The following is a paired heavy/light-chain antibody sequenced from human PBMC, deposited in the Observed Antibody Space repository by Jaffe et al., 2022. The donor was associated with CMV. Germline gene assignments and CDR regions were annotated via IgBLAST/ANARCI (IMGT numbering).Heavy chain of an antibody. CDR1: GYSFTSNG. V-gene: IGHV1-18*04. D-gene: IGHD3-3*01. Sequence: QVQLVQSGAEVKKPGASVKVSCKASGYSFTSNGISWVRQAPGQGLEWMGWISGYNGNTKYSQNLQGRVTMTTDTSTSTAYMELRSLRSDDTAVYYCARDPQVIFGVVINNWFDPWGQGTLVTVSS. J-gene: IGHJ5*02. CDR3: ARDPQVIFGVVINNWFDP. CDR2: ISGYNGNT.
Light chain of an antibody. CDR1: SSDVGGYKY. Sequence: QSALTQPASVSGSPGQSITISCTGTSSDVGGYKYVSWYQQHPGKAPKLMIYDVSNRPSGVSNRFSGSKSGNTASLTISGLQAEDEADYYCSSYTSSSTHPFVFGSGTKVTVL. V-gene: IGLV2-14*03. CDR2: DVS. J-gene: IGLJ1*01. CDR3: SSYTSSSTHPFV.